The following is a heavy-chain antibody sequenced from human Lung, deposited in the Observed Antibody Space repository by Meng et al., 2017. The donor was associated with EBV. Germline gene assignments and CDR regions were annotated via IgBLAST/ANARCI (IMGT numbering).Heavy chain of an antibody. CDR3: AHQAVAGTRGWFDT. Sequence: QVQLVQSGAEVKKPGSSVKVSCKASGYTFSGYYMHWVRQPPGQRLEWMGRINPNRGGTNYAQKFQGRVTMTRDTSISTAYMELSRLRSDDTAVYYCAHQAVAGTRGWFDTWGQGTLVTVDS. V-gene: IGHV1-2*06. J-gene: IGHJ5*02. D-gene: IGHD6-19*01. CDR2: INPNRGGT. CDR1: GYTFSGYY.